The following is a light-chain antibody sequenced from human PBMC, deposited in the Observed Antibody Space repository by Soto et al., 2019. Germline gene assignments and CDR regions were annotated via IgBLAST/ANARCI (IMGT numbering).Light chain of an antibody. V-gene: IGLV2-8*01. CDR1: SSDVGVFKY. Sequence: QSVLTQPPSASGSPGQSVTISCTGISSDVGVFKYVSWYQHHPGKAPKLMIYEVTKRPSGVPDRFSGSKSGNTASLTVSGLQAEDEADYYCSSYAGSNNVIFGGGTKLTVL. CDR2: EVT. CDR3: SSYAGSNNVI. J-gene: IGLJ2*01.